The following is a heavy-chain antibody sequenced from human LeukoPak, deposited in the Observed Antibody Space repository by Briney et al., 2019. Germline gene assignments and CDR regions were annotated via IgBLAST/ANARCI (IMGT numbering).Heavy chain of an antibody. CDR1: GGSISSYY. CDR3: ARGGPPTVTRFDY. V-gene: IGHV4-59*01. J-gene: IGHJ4*02. D-gene: IGHD4-17*01. Sequence: SETLSLTCTVSGGSISSYYWSWIRQPPGKGLEWIGYIYNSGYINYNPSLYSRVTISVDTSKNQFSLNPRSVTAADTAVYYCARGGPPTVTRFDYWGQGTLVTVS. CDR2: IYNSGYI.